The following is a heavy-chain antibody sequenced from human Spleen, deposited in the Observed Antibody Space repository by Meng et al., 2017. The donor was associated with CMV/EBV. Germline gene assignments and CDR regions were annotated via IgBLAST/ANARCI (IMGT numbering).Heavy chain of an antibody. CDR3: ARAHRSTSCCSGDY. V-gene: IGHV3-7*01. CDR1: GFPLSFSSYE. J-gene: IGHJ4*02. Sequence: GESLKISCTASGFPLSFSSYEMNWVRQAPGKGLEWVANINQDGSENYYVDSVKGRFTISRDNAKNSLYLQMNSLRAEDTALYYCARAHRSTSCCSGDYWGQGTLVTVSS. D-gene: IGHD2-2*01. CDR2: INQDGSEN.